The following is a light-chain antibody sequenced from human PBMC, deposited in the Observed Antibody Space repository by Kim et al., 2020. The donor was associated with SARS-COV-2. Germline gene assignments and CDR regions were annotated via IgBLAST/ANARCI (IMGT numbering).Light chain of an antibody. V-gene: IGLV3-21*04. J-gene: IGLJ3*02. Sequence: SYELTQPPSVSVAPGKTARLSCGGHNIGSQSVHWYQLKPGQAPLMVIFYDSDRPSGIPERFSGSNSGDTATLTISRVEAGDEADYFCQVWDGSADRPVFGGWPQLTVL. CDR2: YDS. CDR1: NIGSQS. CDR3: QVWDGSADRPV.